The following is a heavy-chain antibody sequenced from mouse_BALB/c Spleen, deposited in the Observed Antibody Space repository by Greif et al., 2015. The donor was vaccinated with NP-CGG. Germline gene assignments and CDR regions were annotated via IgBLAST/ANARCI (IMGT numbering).Heavy chain of an antibody. Sequence: VQLQQSGAELVKPGASVKLSCTASGFNIKDTYTHWVKQRPEQGLEWIGRIDPANGNTKYDPKFQGKATITADTSSNTASLRLSSLTSEDTAVYYCARWDWYFDVWGAGTTVTVSS. CDR3: ARWDWYFDV. J-gene: IGHJ1*01. CDR2: IDPANGNT. CDR1: GFNIKDTY. V-gene: IGHV14-3*02.